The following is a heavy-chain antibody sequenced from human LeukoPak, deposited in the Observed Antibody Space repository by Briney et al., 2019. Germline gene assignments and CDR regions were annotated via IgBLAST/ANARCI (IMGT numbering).Heavy chain of an antibody. V-gene: IGHV4-31*03. CDR2: IYYSGST. J-gene: IGHJ4*02. CDR1: GGSISSGGYY. Sequence: SQTLSLTCTVSGGSISSGGYYWSWIRQHPGKGLEWIGYIYYSGSTNYNPSLKSRVTISVDTSKNQFSLKLSSVTAADTAVYYCARGSLKITGTFDYWGQGTLVTVSS. CDR3: ARGSLKITGTFDY. D-gene: IGHD4-17*01.